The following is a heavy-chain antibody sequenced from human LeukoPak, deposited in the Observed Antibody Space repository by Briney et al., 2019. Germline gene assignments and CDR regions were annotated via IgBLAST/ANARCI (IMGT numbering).Heavy chain of an antibody. CDR2: IYHSGST. Sequence: SETLSLTCAVSGYSISSGYYWGWIRQPPGKGLEWIGSIYHSGSTYYNPSLKSRVTISVDTSKNQFPLKLSSVTAADTAVYYCARSGYGDYLEANDAFDIWGQGTMVTVSS. V-gene: IGHV4-38-2*01. D-gene: IGHD4-17*01. J-gene: IGHJ3*02. CDR3: ARSGYGDYLEANDAFDI. CDR1: GYSISSGYY.